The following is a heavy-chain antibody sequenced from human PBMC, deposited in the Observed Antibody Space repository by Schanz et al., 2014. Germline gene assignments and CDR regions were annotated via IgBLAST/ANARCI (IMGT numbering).Heavy chain of an antibody. CDR1: GVTFSSYA. CDR3: AKVAPAATYLDS. J-gene: IGHJ4*02. CDR2: INWNGGST. D-gene: IGHD2-2*01. Sequence: EVQLLESGGGFVQPGGSLRLSCVASGVTFSSYAMSWVRQAPGKGLEWVSGINWNGGSTGYADSVKGRFTISRDNAKNSLYLQMNSLRAGDTAVYYCAKVAPAATYLDSWGLGTQVTVSS. V-gene: IGHV3-20*04.